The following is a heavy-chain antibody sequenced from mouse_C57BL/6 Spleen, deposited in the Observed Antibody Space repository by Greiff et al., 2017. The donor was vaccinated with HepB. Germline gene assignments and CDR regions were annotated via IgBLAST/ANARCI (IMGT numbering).Heavy chain of an antibody. CDR2: IRLKSDNYET. V-gene: IGHV6-3*01. CDR3: TGGGGY. Sequence: EVQLQQSGGGLVQPGGSMKLSCVASGFTFSNYWMNWVRQSPEKGLEWVAQIRLKSDNYETHYAESVKGRFTISRDDSKSSVYLQMNNLRAEDTGIYYCTGGGGYWGQGTTLTVSS. J-gene: IGHJ2*01. CDR1: GFTFSNYW.